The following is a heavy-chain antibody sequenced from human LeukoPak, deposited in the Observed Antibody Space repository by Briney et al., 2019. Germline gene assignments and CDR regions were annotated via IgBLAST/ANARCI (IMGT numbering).Heavy chain of an antibody. CDR3: AKHMRATNTYSFFGLDV. CDR1: GFTFKDYG. Sequence: GGSQRLSCAATGFTFKDYGMHWVRQPPGKGLEWVSSINWNGGGTDYADSVKGRFTISRDNAKNSLYLQLSSLRPEDTALYYCAKHMRATNTYSFFGLDVWGQGTTVTVSS. CDR2: INWNGGGT. V-gene: IGHV3-9*01. D-gene: IGHD1-26*01. J-gene: IGHJ6*02.